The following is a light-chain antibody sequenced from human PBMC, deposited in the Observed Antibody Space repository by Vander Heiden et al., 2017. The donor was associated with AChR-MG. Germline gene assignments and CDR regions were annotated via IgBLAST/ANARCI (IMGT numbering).Light chain of an antibody. V-gene: IGKV1-33*01. CDR1: QDIRHF. J-gene: IGKJ3*01. CDR2: DAS. CDR3: QQYDDIPVT. Sequence: DIQMTQSPSSLSASVGDRVTITCQASQDIRHFLNWYRQKPGKAPELLIYDASNLETGVPSRFTGSGSGTDFTFTISSLLPEDIATYYCQQYDDIPVTFGPGTKVDLK.